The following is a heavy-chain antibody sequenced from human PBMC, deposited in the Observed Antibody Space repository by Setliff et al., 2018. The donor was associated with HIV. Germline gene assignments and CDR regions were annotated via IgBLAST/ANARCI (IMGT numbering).Heavy chain of an antibody. D-gene: IGHD6-19*01. CDR1: GASITTDTYY. CDR3: ARELFGSGWYADS. J-gene: IGHJ4*02. CDR2: IYHRGST. Sequence: SETLSLTCTVSGASITTDTYYWAWIRQPPGKGLEWIGSIYHRGSTHHNPSLKSRVTFSVDTSKNQFSLKLSSVTAADTAVYYCARELFGSGWYADSWGQGTLVTVSS. V-gene: IGHV4-39*02.